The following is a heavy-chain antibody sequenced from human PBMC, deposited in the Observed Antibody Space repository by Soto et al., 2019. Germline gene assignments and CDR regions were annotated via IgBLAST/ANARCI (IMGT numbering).Heavy chain of an antibody. Sequence: GASVKVSCKASGGTFSSHAISWVRQAPGQGLEWMGGIIPIFGTANYAQKFQGRVTITADKSTSTAYMELSSLRSEDTAVYYCARGLGAAGFDYWGQGTLVTVSS. V-gene: IGHV1-69*06. CDR3: ARGLGAAGFDY. CDR1: GGTFSSHA. CDR2: IIPIFGTA. J-gene: IGHJ4*02. D-gene: IGHD6-13*01.